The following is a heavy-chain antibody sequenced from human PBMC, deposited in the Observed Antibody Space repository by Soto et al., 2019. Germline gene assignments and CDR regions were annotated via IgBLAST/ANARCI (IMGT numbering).Heavy chain of an antibody. CDR1: GGTFSSYA. CDR3: ARGRETYYYDSSGYYSPYYFDY. J-gene: IGHJ4*02. D-gene: IGHD3-22*01. CDR2: IIPIFGTA. V-gene: IGHV1-69*01. Sequence: QVQLVQSGAEVKKPGSSVKVSCKASGGTFSSYAISWVRQAPGQGLEWMGGIIPIFGTANYAQKFQGRVTITADESTGTAYMELSSLRSEDTAVYYCARGRETYYYDSSGYYSPYYFDYWGQGTLVTVSS.